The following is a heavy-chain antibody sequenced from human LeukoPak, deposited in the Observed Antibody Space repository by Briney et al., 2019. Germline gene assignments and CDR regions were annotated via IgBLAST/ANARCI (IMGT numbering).Heavy chain of an antibody. Sequence: GGSLRLSCAVSGFTFSNYAMTWVRQAPGKGLEWVSAISGSGGTTYYAGSVKGRFTISRDNSKSTLYLQMNSLRAEDTAVYYCANKDPFKYGSGSRDYWGQGTQVTVSS. V-gene: IGHV3-23*01. CDR3: ANKDPFKYGSGSRDY. CDR2: ISGSGGTT. J-gene: IGHJ4*02. D-gene: IGHD3-10*01. CDR1: GFTFSNYA.